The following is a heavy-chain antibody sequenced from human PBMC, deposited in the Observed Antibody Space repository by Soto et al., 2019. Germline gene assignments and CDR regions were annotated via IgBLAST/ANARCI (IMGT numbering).Heavy chain of an antibody. CDR2: IYYSGST. D-gene: IGHD2-21*02. V-gene: IGHV4-59*08. J-gene: IGHJ4*02. Sequence: TCIVSGGSISNYYWSWIRQPPGKGLEWIGYIYYSGSTNYNPSLTSRVTMTSDTSTSTVHMELGSLTSEDTAVYYCARGGGIVVVTAPYDHWGQGTLVTVSS. CDR1: GGSISNYY. CDR3: ARGGGIVVVTAPYDH.